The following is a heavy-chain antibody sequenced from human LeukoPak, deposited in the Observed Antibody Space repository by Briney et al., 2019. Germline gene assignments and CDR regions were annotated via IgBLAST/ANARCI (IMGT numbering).Heavy chain of an antibody. V-gene: IGHV4-34*01. Sequence: SETLSLTCAVYGGSFSGYYWSWIRQPPGKGLEWIGEINHSGSTNYNPSLKSRVTISVDPSKNQFSLKLSSVTAADMVVYYCAAPDSSGYYYLYWGQGTLVTGSS. J-gene: IGHJ4*02. D-gene: IGHD3-22*01. CDR2: INHSGST. CDR1: GGSFSGYY. CDR3: AAPDSSGYYYLY.